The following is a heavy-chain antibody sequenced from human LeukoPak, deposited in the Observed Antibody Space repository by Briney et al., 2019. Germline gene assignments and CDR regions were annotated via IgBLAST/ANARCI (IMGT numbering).Heavy chain of an antibody. CDR3: ARGIFTFGGIIAPSRDY. CDR1: GYAFSRYG. Sequence: GASVKVSCKASGYAFSRYGINWVRQAPGQGLEWVGGISAYNGNANYAQNLQGRVTMTRNTSISTAYMELSSLRSEDTAVYYCARGIFTFGGIIAPSRDYWGQGTLITVSS. D-gene: IGHD3-16*02. CDR2: ISAYNGNA. V-gene: IGHV1-18*01. J-gene: IGHJ4*02.